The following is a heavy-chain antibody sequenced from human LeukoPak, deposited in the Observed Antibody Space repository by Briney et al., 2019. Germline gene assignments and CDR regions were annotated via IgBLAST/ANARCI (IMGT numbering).Heavy chain of an antibody. Sequence: GGSLRLSCAASGFTFSSYSMNWVRQAPGKGLEWVSSISSSSSYIYYADSVKGRFTISRDNAKNSLYLQMNSLRAEDTAVYYCARHLSSGWLNFDYWGQGTLVTVSS. CDR3: ARHLSSGWLNFDY. J-gene: IGHJ4*02. CDR2: ISSSSSYI. V-gene: IGHV3-21*01. D-gene: IGHD6-19*01. CDR1: GFTFSSYS.